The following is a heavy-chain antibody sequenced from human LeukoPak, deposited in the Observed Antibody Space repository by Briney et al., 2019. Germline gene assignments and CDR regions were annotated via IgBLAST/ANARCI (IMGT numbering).Heavy chain of an antibody. Sequence: GESLKISCKGSGYTFTNYWIGWVRQMPGKGLEGIGISYPSDSNTRYSPSFQGQVTISVVKSINTPYLQWSSLKASDTAMYYCARLIQRAAYYWGQGTLVTVSS. J-gene: IGHJ4*02. D-gene: IGHD1-1*01. V-gene: IGHV5-51*01. CDR1: GYTFTNYW. CDR3: ARLIQRAAYY. CDR2: SYPSDSNT.